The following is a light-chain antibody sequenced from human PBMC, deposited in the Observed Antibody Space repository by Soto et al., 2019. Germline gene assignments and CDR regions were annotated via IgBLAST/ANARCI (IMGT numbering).Light chain of an antibody. V-gene: IGLV2-8*01. CDR3: SSYAGTNGVL. J-gene: IGLJ2*01. CDR2: EVN. Sequence: QSVLTQPPSASGSPGQSVTISCTGTSSDVGGYNYVSWYQHHPGKAPKLMIYEVNKRPSGVPDRFSGSKSGNTASLTVSGLQTEDETDYYCSSYAGTNGVLFGGGTKLTVL. CDR1: SSDVGGYNY.